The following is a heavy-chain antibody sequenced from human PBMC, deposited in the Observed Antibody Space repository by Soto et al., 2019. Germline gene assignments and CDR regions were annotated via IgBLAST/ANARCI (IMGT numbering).Heavy chain of an antibody. V-gene: IGHV1-69*02. CDR2: IIPILGIA. D-gene: IGHD5-18*01. CDR1: GGTFSSYT. Sequence: QVQLVQSGAEVKKPGSSVKVSCKASGGTFSSYTISWVRQAPGQGLEWMGRIIPILGIANYAQKFQGRVTITADKSTSTAYMELSSLRSEDTAVYYCARVGVYSYGYAPFDYWGQGTLVTVSS. CDR3: ARVGVYSYGYAPFDY. J-gene: IGHJ4*02.